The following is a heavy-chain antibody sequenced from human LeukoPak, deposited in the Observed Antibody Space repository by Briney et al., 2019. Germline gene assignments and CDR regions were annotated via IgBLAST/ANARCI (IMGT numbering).Heavy chain of an antibody. V-gene: IGHV1-18*01. J-gene: IGHJ5*02. CDR1: GYTFSSYG. CDR2: ISAYNGNT. CDR3: ARDYYDFWSGYSGVNWFDP. D-gene: IGHD3-3*01. Sequence: ASGKVSCKASGYTFSSYGITWVRQAPGQGLEWMGWISAYNGNTNYAQKLQGRVTMTTDTSTSTAYMELRSLRSDDTAVYYCARDYYDFWSGYSGVNWFDPWGQGTLVTVSS.